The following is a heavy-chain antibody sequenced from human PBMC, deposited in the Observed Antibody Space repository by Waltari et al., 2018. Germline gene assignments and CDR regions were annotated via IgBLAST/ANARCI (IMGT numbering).Heavy chain of an antibody. D-gene: IGHD2-15*01. V-gene: IGHV1-24*01. Sequence: QVQLVQSGAEVKKPGASVKVSCRVSGYSLTESALHWVRQAPGKGLEGLGGFDPEYGEAVYAREFQGRVTRTEDTSKDTAYMEWSSLTYEDTAVYYCTRDRVGYCSGGTCYSRWFDPWGQGTLVTVSS. CDR1: GYSLTESA. CDR2: FDPEYGEA. J-gene: IGHJ5*02. CDR3: TRDRVGYCSGGTCYSRWFDP.